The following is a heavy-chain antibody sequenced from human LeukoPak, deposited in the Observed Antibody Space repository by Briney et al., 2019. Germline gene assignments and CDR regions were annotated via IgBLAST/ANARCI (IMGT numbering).Heavy chain of an antibody. J-gene: IGHJ4*02. Sequence: GGSLRLSCAASGLTVSNNDMTWVRQSPGKGLEWVSTLYSDGSTYYADSVRGRFTISRDNSKNTVYFQMNRLRNEDTAAYFCARDGGLNTNFDYWGQGTLVTVSS. D-gene: IGHD2-15*01. V-gene: IGHV3-66*02. CDR2: LYSDGST. CDR3: ARDGGLNTNFDY. CDR1: GLTVSNND.